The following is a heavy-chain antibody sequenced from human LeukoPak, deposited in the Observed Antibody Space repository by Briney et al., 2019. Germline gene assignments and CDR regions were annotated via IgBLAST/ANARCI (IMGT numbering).Heavy chain of an antibody. Sequence: ASVKVSCKASGGTFSSYAISWVRQAPGQGLEWMGGIIPIFGTANYAQKFQGRVTITADESTSTAYMELSSLRSDDTAVYYCARDGVRWETSSAFDIWGPGTMVTVSS. CDR1: GGTFSSYA. J-gene: IGHJ3*02. CDR2: IIPIFGTA. CDR3: ARDGVRWETSSAFDI. D-gene: IGHD1-26*01. V-gene: IGHV1-69*13.